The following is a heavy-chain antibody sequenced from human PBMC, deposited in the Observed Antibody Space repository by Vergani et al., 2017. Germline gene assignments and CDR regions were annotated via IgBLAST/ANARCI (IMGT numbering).Heavy chain of an antibody. J-gene: IGHJ3*02. CDR1: GYSFTTYW. CDR2: LYPGDSNT. CDR3: ARHTDPKGVREAFDI. V-gene: IGHV5-51*01. Sequence: EVQLVQSGAEVRKPGESLKISCRGSGYSFTTYWIGWVRQMPGKGLEYMGILYPGDSNTRYSPSFQGQVSFTVDKSISTAYLQWTSLKASDTAMYYCARHTDPKGVREAFDIWGQGTMVTVSS. D-gene: IGHD4/OR15-4a*01.